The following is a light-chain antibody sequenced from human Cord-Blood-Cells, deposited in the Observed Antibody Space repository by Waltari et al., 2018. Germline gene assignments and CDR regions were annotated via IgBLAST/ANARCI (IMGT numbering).Light chain of an antibody. V-gene: IGKV1-39*01. CDR2: AAS. CDR3: QQSYSTPPIT. J-gene: IGKJ5*01. Sequence: EIQMTQSPSSLSASVGDRVTITCQASQSISSYVNWYQQKPGKAHKLLVYAASSLQSRVPSRFSGSGSGTDVTLTISSLQPEDFATYYCQQSYSTPPITFGQGTRLEI. CDR1: QSISSY.